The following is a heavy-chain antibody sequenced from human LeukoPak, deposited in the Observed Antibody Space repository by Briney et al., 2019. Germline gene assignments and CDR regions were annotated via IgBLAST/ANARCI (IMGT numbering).Heavy chain of an antibody. J-gene: IGHJ4*02. Sequence: AGGSLRLSCAASGFTVSSNYMSWVRQAPGKGLEWVSVIYSGGSTYYADSVKGRFTISRDNSKNTLYLQMNSLRAEDTAVYYCASFAAAAELDYWGQGTLVTVSS. CDR1: GFTVSSNY. D-gene: IGHD6-13*01. CDR2: IYSGGST. CDR3: ASFAAAAELDY. V-gene: IGHV3-53*01.